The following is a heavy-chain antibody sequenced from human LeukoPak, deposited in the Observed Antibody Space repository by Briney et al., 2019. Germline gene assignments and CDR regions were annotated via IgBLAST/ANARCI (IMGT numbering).Heavy chain of an antibody. J-gene: IGHJ6*04. D-gene: IGHD3-22*01. CDR1: GFIFSNYG. V-gene: IGHV3-23*01. Sequence: GGSLRLSCAASGFIFSNYGMTWVRQAPGKGLEWVSIINYSGTDTYYADSVKGRFTISRDNSKNTLYLQMNSLRAEDTAVYYCAKDGPAVITMIVVALDVWGKGTTVTISS. CDR3: AKDGPAVITMIVVALDV. CDR2: INYSGTDT.